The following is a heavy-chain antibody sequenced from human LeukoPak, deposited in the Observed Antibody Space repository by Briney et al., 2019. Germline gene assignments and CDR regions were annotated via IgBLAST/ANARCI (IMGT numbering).Heavy chain of an antibody. Sequence: ASVKVSCKASGYTFTSYDINWVRQATGQGLEWMGWMNPNSGNTGYAQEFQGRVTMTRNTSISTAYMELSSLRSEDTAVYYCASTYSSSWYLPYYYYGMDVWGQGTTVTVSS. CDR1: GYTFTSYD. CDR2: MNPNSGNT. D-gene: IGHD6-13*01. CDR3: ASTYSSSWYLPYYYYGMDV. J-gene: IGHJ6*02. V-gene: IGHV1-8*01.